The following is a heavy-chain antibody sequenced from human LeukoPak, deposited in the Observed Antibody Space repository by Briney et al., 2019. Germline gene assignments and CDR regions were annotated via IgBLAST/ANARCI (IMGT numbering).Heavy chain of an antibody. D-gene: IGHD3-22*01. Sequence: ASVKVSCKASGYTFTGYYMHWVRQAPGQGLEWMGWINPNSGGTNYAQKFQGRVTMTRDTSISTAYMELSRLRSDDTAVYYCASPVNTYYYDSSGYYRYWGQGTLVTVPS. J-gene: IGHJ4*02. V-gene: IGHV1-2*02. CDR1: GYTFTGYY. CDR3: ASPVNTYYYDSSGYYRY. CDR2: INPNSGGT.